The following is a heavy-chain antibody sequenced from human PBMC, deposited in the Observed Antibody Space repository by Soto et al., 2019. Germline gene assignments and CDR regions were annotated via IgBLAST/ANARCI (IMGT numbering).Heavy chain of an antibody. V-gene: IGHV4-59*08. CDR1: GGSISSYY. Sequence: ETLSLTCTVSGGSISSYYWSWIRQPPGKGLEWIGYIYYSGSTNYNPSLKSRVTISVDTSKNQFSLKLSSVTAADTAVYYCARQGGGYDPFDYWGQGTLVPVSS. CDR2: IYYSGST. J-gene: IGHJ4*02. D-gene: IGHD5-12*01. CDR3: ARQGGGYDPFDY.